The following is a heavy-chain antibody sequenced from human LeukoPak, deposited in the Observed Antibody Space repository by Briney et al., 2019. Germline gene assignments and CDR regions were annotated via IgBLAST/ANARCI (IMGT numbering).Heavy chain of an antibody. D-gene: IGHD3/OR15-3a*01. CDR1: GLPASSNY. CDR2: INSGGST. J-gene: IGHJ4*02. V-gene: IGHV3-66*02. CDR3: ARVTWTFFDY. Sequence: GPLRLSSAASGLPASSNYMSWVRRAPGKGLEWVAVINSGGSTHYAHTVNGRFTISTDNSKHTQYTHMNSLRAEDTAVYYCARVTWTFFDYWGQGTLVTVSS.